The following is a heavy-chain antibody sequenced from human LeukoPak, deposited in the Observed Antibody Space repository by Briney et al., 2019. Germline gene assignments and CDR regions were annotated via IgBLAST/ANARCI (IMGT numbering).Heavy chain of an antibody. Sequence: SDTLSLACTLAGYSLSSGYYWAWIRQPPGRGLGWIWSVEHVGGTYYTPSLRSRVSISVDPSKNHFSLKLSSVTAADTAVYSCAGFTFFRGVITFDYWGEGTLVTVSS. V-gene: IGHV4-38-2*02. J-gene: IGHJ4*02. D-gene: IGHD3-10*01. CDR2: VEHVGGT. CDR3: AGFTFFRGVITFDY. CDR1: GYSLSSGYY.